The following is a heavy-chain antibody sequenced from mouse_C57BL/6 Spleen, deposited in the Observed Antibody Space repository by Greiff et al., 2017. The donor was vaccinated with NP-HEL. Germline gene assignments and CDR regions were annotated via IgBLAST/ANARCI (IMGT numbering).Heavy chain of an antibody. CDR2: INPSTGGT. CDR1: GYSFTGYY. Sequence: VQLQQSGPELVKPGASVKISCKASGYSFTGYYMNWVKQSPEKSLEWIGEINPSTGGTTYNQKFKAKATLTVDKSSSTAYMQLKSLTSEDSAVYYCARGYGSSYSAMDYWGQGTSVTVAS. V-gene: IGHV1-42*01. J-gene: IGHJ4*01. CDR3: ARGYGSSYSAMDY. D-gene: IGHD1-1*01.